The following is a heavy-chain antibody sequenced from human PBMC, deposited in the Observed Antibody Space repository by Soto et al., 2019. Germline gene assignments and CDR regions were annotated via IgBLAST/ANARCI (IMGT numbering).Heavy chain of an antibody. V-gene: IGHV3-23*04. Sequence: EVQLVESGGGLVQPGRSLRLSCAASGFTFDDYAMTWVRQAPGKGLEWVSTISTSDGDTYYADSVKGRFTISRDNSRNTLYLQMSSLRAEDTAVYYCASGSGNYPKYNWFDPWAQGTLVTVSS. CDR2: ISTSDGDT. CDR1: GFTFDDYA. D-gene: IGHD3-10*01. CDR3: ASGSGNYPKYNWFDP. J-gene: IGHJ5*02.